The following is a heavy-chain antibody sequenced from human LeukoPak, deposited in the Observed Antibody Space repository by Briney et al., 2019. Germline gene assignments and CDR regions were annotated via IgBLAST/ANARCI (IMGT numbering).Heavy chain of an antibody. CDR2: MNPNSGNT. CDR1: GYTFTSYD. V-gene: IGHV1-8*01. CDR3: ARVYYGSGSQYYYYGMDV. Sequence: ASVKVSCKASGYTFTSYDINWVRQATGQGLEWMGWMNPNSGNTGYAQKFQGRVTMTRNTSISTAYMELSSPRSEDTAVYYCARVYYGSGSQYYYYGMDVWGQGTTVTVSS. D-gene: IGHD3-10*01. J-gene: IGHJ6*02.